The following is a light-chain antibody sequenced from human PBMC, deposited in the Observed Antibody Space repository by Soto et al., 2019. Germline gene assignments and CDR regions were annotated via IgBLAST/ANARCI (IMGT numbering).Light chain of an antibody. CDR2: KDS. J-gene: IGLJ3*02. CDR3: YSAAAQRWV. Sequence: SYELTQPSSVSVSPGQTARITCSGDVLAKKYARWFQQKPGQAPVLVIYKDSERPSGIPERFSGSSSGTTVTLTISGAQVEDEADYYCYSAAAQRWVFGGGTKVTVL. CDR1: VLAKKY. V-gene: IGLV3-27*01.